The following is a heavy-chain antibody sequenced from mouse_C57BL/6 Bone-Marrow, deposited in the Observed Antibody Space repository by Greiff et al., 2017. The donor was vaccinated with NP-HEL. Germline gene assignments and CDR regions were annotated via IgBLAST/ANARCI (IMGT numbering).Heavy chain of an antibody. V-gene: IGHV3-6*01. J-gene: IGHJ3*01. CDR3: ASKGNYYGSSPAWFAY. D-gene: IGHD1-1*01. CDR2: ISYDGSN. CDR1: GYSITSGYY. Sequence: EVKLQESGPGLVKPSQSLSLTCSVTGYSITSGYYWNWIRQFPGNKLEWMGYISYDGSNNYNPSLKNRISITRDTSKNQFFLKLNSVTTEDTATYYWASKGNYYGSSPAWFAYWGQGTLVTVSA.